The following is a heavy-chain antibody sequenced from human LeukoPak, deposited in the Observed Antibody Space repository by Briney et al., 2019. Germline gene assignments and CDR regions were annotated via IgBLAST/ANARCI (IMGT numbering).Heavy chain of an antibody. J-gene: IGHJ3*02. D-gene: IGHD2-2*02. Sequence: ASVKVSCKASGYTFTGYYMHWVRQAPGQGLEWMGWINPNSGGTNYAQKLQGRVTMTRDTSISTAYMELSRLRSDDTAVYYCAHCSSTSCYTLAFDIWGQGTMVTVSS. CDR1: GYTFTGYY. CDR3: AHCSSTSCYTLAFDI. CDR2: INPNSGGT. V-gene: IGHV1-2*02.